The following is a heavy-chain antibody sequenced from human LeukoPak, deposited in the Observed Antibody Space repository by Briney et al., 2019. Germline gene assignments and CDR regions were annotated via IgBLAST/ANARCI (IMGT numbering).Heavy chain of an antibody. CDR1: GGSISSYY. CDR3: ARVSSGYDYIGWFDP. V-gene: IGHV4-59*01. J-gene: IGHJ5*02. CDR2: IYYSGST. Sequence: KSSETLSLTCTVSGGSISSYYWSWIRQPPGKGLEWIGYIYYSGSTNYNPSLKSRVTISVDTSKNQFSLKLSSVTAADTAVYYCARVSSGYDYIGWFDPWGQGTLVTVSS. D-gene: IGHD5-12*01.